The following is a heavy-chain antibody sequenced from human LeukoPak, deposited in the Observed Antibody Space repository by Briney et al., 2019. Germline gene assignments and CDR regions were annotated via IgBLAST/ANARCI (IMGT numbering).Heavy chain of an antibody. CDR2: INPNSGGT. D-gene: IGHD2-2*01. Sequence: ASVKVSCKASGYTFTGYYMHWVRQAPGQGLEWMGWINPNSGGTNYAQKFQGRVTMTRDTSISTAYMELTRLRSDDTAVYYCARGRGSEYCSSTSCYHYYYYMDVWGKGTTVTVSS. V-gene: IGHV1-2*02. J-gene: IGHJ6*03. CDR3: ARGRGSEYCSSTSCYHYYYYMDV. CDR1: GYTFTGYY.